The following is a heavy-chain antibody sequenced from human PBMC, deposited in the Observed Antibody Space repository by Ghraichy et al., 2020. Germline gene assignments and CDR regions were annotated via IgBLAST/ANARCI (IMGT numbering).Heavy chain of an antibody. V-gene: IGHV4-59*11. CDR1: GASISRHY. Sequence: SETLSLTCAVSGASISRHYWSWIRQPPGKGLEWVGYISNRGGTYFNPSLKSRLTMSMDTPTNRFSLTLTSVTEADAAVYYCATGERGGIHLFLYESWGQGTLVTVSS. J-gene: IGHJ1*01. CDR2: ISNRGGT. D-gene: IGHD2-15*01. CDR3: ATGERGGIHLFLYES.